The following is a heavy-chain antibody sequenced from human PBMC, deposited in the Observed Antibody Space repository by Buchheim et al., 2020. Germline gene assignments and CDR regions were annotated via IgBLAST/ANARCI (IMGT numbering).Heavy chain of an antibody. CDR1: GFTFSSYA. J-gene: IGHJ6*02. CDR2: ISGSGGST. Sequence: EVQLLESGGGLVQPGGSLRLSCAASGFTFSSYAMSWVRQAPGKGPEWVSAISGSGGSTYYADSVKGRFTISRDNSKNKLDLQMNSLRAEDTAVYYCAKEEYYDFWSGASGMDVWGQGTT. CDR3: AKEEYYDFWSGASGMDV. V-gene: IGHV3-23*01. D-gene: IGHD3-3*01.